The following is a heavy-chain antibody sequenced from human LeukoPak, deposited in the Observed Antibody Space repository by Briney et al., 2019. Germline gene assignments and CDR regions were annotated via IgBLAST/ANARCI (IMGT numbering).Heavy chain of an antibody. CDR1: GNTFVNYW. CDR3: ARHLYSSGYSVSGY. V-gene: IGHV5-51*01. D-gene: IGHD3-22*01. J-gene: IGHJ4*02. CDR2: IYPADSDT. Sequence: GESLRISCQAAGNTFVNYWIAWVRQMPGKGLEWMGIIYPADSDTRYSPSFQGQVTISADKSTSTAYLQWSSLKASDTAMYYCARHLYSSGYSVSGYWGQGTLVTVSS.